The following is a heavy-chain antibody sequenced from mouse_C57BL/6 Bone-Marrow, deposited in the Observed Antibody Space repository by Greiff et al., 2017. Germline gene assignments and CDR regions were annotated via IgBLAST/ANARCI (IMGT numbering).Heavy chain of an antibody. D-gene: IGHD2-4*01. V-gene: IGHV1-63*01. Sequence: QVQLKQSGAELVRPGTSVKMSCKASGYTFTNYWIGWAKQRPGHGLEWIGDIYPGGGYTNYNEKFKGKATLTADKSSSTAYMQFSSLTSEDSAIYYCARYDYDKAWFAYWGQGTLVTVSA. J-gene: IGHJ3*01. CDR2: IYPGGGYT. CDR1: GYTFTNYW. CDR3: ARYDYDKAWFAY.